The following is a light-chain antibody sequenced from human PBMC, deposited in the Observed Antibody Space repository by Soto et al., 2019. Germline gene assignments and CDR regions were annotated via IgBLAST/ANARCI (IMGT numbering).Light chain of an antibody. V-gene: IGKV1-39*01. CDR2: AAS. CDR3: QQSHSTPDT. CDR1: QSISSY. J-gene: IGKJ5*01. Sequence: DIQMTQSPASLSASVGDRVTITCRASQSISSYLNWYQQKPGKAPKLLIYAASSLQSGVPSRFSGSGSGTDFTLTISSLQVEDFATYYCQQSHSTPDTFGQGTRLEIK.